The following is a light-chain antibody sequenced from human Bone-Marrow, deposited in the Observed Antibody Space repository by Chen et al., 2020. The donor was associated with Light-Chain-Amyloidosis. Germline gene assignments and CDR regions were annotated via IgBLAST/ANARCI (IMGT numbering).Light chain of an antibody. CDR1: QSVSSSY. CDR2: GAS. Sequence: EIVLTQSPGTLSLSPGERATLSCRASQSVSSSYLAWYQQKPGQAPRLLIDGASSRATGIPDRFSGSASGTDFTLTISRLEPEDFAVYYCQQYGSSPWTFGQGTKVEIK. V-gene: IGKV3-20*01. J-gene: IGKJ1*01. CDR3: QQYGSSPWT.